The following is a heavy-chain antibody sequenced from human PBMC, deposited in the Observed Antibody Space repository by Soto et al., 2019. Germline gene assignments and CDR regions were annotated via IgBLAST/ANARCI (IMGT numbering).Heavy chain of an antibody. D-gene: IGHD2-8*02. CDR3: ARGGGVYYFDY. CDR2: IYYSGIT. Sequence: QVQLQESGPGLVKPSETLSLTCTVSGGSISSYYWSWIRQPPGKGLEWIGYIYYSGITDYNPSLKSRFTISIXTSKSPFSLKLSSVTAADTAVYYCARGGGVYYFDYWGQGTLVTVSS. V-gene: IGHV4-59*01. CDR1: GGSISSYY. J-gene: IGHJ4*02.